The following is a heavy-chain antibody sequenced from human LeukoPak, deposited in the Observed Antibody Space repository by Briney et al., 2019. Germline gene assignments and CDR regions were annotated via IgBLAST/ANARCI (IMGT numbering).Heavy chain of an antibody. Sequence: GGSLRLSCAASGFTFSSYGMHWVRQAPGKGLEWVAVIWYDGSNKYYADSVKGRFTISRDNSKNTLYLQMNSLRAEDTAVYYCATSGSYYRFEYWGQGTLVTVSS. CDR2: IWYDGSNK. D-gene: IGHD1-26*01. V-gene: IGHV3-33*01. CDR1: GFTFSSYG. CDR3: ATSGSYYRFEY. J-gene: IGHJ4*02.